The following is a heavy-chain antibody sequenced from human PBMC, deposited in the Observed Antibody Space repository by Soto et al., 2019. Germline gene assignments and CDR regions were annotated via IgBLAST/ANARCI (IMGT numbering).Heavy chain of an antibody. D-gene: IGHD6-13*01. Sequence: GESLKISCKGSGYSFTSYWIGWVRQMPGKGLEWMGIIYPGDSDTRYSPFFQGQVTISADKSISTAYLQWSSLKASDTAMYYCARQSGIAAHYYYGMDVWGQGTTVTVSS. J-gene: IGHJ6*02. V-gene: IGHV5-51*01. CDR1: GYSFTSYW. CDR2: IYPGDSDT. CDR3: ARQSGIAAHYYYGMDV.